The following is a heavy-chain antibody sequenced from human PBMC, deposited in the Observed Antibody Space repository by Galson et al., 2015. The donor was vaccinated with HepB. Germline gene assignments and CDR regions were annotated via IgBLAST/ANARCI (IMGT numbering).Heavy chain of an antibody. CDR3: ATNVFGDYAGAYYFDH. CDR1: GFTFTNYW. D-gene: IGHD4-17*01. CDR2: IHSDGTGT. Sequence: SLRLSCAASGFTFTNYWMHWVRQVPGQGLVWVSRIHSDGTGTSYADSVKGRFTISRDNAKNTLYLQMNSLRVDDTAMYYCATNVFGDYAGAYYFDHWGPGTLVTVSS. J-gene: IGHJ4*02. V-gene: IGHV3-74*01.